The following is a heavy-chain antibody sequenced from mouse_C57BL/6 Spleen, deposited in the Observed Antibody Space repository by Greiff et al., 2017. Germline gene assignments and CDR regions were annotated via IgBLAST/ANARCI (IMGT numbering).Heavy chain of an antibody. CDR2: ISGGGGNT. D-gene: IGHD1-1*01. Sequence: EVKVVESGGGLVKPGGSLKLSCAASGFTFSSYTMSWVRQTPEKRLEWVATISGGGGNTYYPDSVKGRFTISRDNAKNTLYLQMSSLRSEDTALYYCARRAYGYAMDYWGQGTSVTVSS. CDR1: GFTFSSYT. CDR3: ARRAYGYAMDY. J-gene: IGHJ4*01. V-gene: IGHV5-9*01.